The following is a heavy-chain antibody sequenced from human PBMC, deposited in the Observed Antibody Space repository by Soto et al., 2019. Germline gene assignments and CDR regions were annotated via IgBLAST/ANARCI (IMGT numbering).Heavy chain of an antibody. CDR3: ASPQDTDAFDI. CDR2: LYHSGST. V-gene: IGHV4-4*02. Sequence: QGQLQESGPGLVKPSGTLSLTCAVSGGSISSSNWWSSVRQSPGKGLEWIGELYHSGSTSYNPSLKSRVTISVDKSKTQSSLKLTSVTAADKAVYYCASPQDTDAFDISGQGTMVTVSS. J-gene: IGHJ3*02. CDR1: GGSISSSNW.